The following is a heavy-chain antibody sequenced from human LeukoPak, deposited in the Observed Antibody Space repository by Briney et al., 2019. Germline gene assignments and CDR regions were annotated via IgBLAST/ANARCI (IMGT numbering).Heavy chain of an antibody. D-gene: IGHD5-12*01. CDR1: GGSFSGYY. CDR3: ARGGVATISSYFDY. J-gene: IGHJ4*02. V-gene: IGHV4-34*01. Sequence: SETLSLTCAVYGGSFSGYYWSWIRQPPGKGLEWIGEINHSGSTNYNPSLKSRVTISVDTSKNQFSLKLSSVTAADTAVYYGARGGVATISSYFDYWGQGTLVTVSS. CDR2: INHSGST.